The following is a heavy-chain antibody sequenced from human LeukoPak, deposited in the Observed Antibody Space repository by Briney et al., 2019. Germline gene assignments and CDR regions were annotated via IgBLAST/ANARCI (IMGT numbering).Heavy chain of an antibody. D-gene: IGHD3-22*01. J-gene: IGHJ4*02. CDR2: ISSSGGTT. V-gene: IGHV3-23*01. Sequence: GGSLRLSCAASGFTFSSYAMSWVRQAPGKGLEWVSAISSSGGTTYSADSVQGRFTISRDNSKNTLYLQMNSLRAEDTAVYYCANSYYDNSGYYYDWGQGTLVTVSS. CDR1: GFTFSSYA. CDR3: ANSYYDNSGYYYD.